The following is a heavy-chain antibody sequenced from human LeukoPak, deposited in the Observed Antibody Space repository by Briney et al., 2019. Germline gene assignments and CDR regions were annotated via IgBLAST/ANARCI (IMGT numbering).Heavy chain of an antibody. Sequence: ASVKVSCKASGYTFASYGISWVRQAPGHGLEWMGWISAYNGNTNYAQKLQGRVTITTDTSTSTAYMELRSLRSDDTAVYYCARDDVAVAGTDLDYWGQGTLVTVSS. D-gene: IGHD6-19*01. CDR1: GYTFASYG. CDR3: ARDDVAVAGTDLDY. J-gene: IGHJ4*02. CDR2: ISAYNGNT. V-gene: IGHV1-18*01.